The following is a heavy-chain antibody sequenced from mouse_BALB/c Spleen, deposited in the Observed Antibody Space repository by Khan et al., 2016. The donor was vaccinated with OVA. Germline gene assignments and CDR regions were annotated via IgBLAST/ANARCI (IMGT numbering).Heavy chain of an antibody. CDR1: GHTFTNYG. J-gene: IGHJ4*01. CDR2: INTYTGET. V-gene: IGHV9-3-1*01. D-gene: IGHD2-10*01. CDR3: ATPPYFSNAMDN. Sequence: QVQLKQSGPELKKPGETVKISCKASGHTFTNYGMNWVKQPPGKGLKWMGWINTYTGETTYADDFNGRFAFSLETSASTAYLQINNLKNEDTATXFCATPPYFSNAMDNWGQGTSVTVSS.